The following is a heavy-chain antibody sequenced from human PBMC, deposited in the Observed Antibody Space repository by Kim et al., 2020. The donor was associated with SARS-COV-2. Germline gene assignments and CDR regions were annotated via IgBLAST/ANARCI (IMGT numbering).Heavy chain of an antibody. CDR1: GESLSGNY. D-gene: IGHD3-16*01. CDR3: ARRNSDGYVYFDF. CDR2: VNHSGFT. Sequence: SETLSLTCGVFGESLSGNYWSWIRQTPGKGLEWIGEVNHSGFTNYNPSLKRRVTVSVDPSKNQFSLKLSSVTATDTAVYYCARRNSDGYVYFDFWGQGTLVRVSS. J-gene: IGHJ4*02. V-gene: IGHV4-34*01.